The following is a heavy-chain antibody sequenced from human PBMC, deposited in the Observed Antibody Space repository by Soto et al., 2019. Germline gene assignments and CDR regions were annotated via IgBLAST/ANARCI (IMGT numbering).Heavy chain of an antibody. J-gene: IGHJ4*02. CDR1: GYTFTSYA. Sequence: ASVKVSCKASGYTFTSYAMHWVRQAPGQRLEWMGWINAGNGNTKYSQKFQGRVTITRDTSAGTAYMELSSLRSEDTAVYDCARGITLPTPLDYWGQGTLVTVSS. CDR2: INAGNGNT. D-gene: IGHD1-20*01. V-gene: IGHV1-3*01. CDR3: ARGITLPTPLDY.